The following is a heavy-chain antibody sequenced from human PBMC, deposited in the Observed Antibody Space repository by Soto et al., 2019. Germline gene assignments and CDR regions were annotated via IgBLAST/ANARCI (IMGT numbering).Heavy chain of an antibody. CDR1: GYSFTSYW. D-gene: IGHD3-9*01. V-gene: IGHV5-51*01. CDR3: ARAGYYDILSCYYTGDAFDI. CDR2: IYPGDSDT. Sequence: GESLKISGKGAGYSFTSYWNGWVRQMPGKGLEWMGIIYPGDSDTRYSPSFQGQVTISADKSISTAYLQWSSLKASDTAMYYCARAGYYDILSCYYTGDAFDIWGQGTMVTVSS. J-gene: IGHJ3*02.